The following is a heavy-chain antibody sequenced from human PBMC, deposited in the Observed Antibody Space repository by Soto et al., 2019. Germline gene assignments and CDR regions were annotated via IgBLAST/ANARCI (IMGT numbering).Heavy chain of an antibody. V-gene: IGHV3-23*01. CDR2: ISGRGGRT. CDR1: GFTFSSFA. J-gene: IGHJ2*01. D-gene: IGHD6-13*01. Sequence: EVQLLESGGGLVQPGGSLRLSCAASGFTFSSFAVSWVRQAPGKGLEWVSAISGRGGRTYYADSVKGRFTISRDNYKSTLYLQMNSLRVDDTAVYYCAKDPSGATSWYYWYFVLWGRGTLVTVSS. CDR3: AKDPSGATSWYYWYFVL.